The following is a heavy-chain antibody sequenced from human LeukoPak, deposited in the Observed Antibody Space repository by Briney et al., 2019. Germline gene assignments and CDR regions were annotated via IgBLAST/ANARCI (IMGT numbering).Heavy chain of an antibody. Sequence: GGSLRLSCAASGFTFSNYSMSWVRQAPGKGLEWVSYITSSSSPIYYADSVKGRFTISRDNSKNTLYLQMNSLRAEDTAVYYCAKGVIVVVPAALDEWGQGTLVTVSS. J-gene: IGHJ4*02. D-gene: IGHD2-2*01. V-gene: IGHV3-48*01. CDR1: GFTFSNYS. CDR2: ITSSSSPI. CDR3: AKGVIVVVPAALDE.